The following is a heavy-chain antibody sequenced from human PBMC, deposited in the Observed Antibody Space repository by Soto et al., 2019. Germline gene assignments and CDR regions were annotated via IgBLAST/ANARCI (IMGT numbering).Heavy chain of an antibody. Sequence: PGGSLRLSCAASGFTFSSYGMHWVRQAPGKGLEWVAVISYDGSNKYYADSVKGRFTISRDNSKNTLYLQMNSLRAEDTAVYYCAKDREDWEIDYWGQGTLVTVSS. D-gene: IGHD1-26*01. CDR1: GFTFSSYG. V-gene: IGHV3-30*18. CDR2: ISYDGSNK. J-gene: IGHJ4*02. CDR3: AKDREDWEIDY.